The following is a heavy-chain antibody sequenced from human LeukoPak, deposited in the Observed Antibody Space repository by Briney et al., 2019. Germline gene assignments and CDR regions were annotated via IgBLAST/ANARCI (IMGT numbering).Heavy chain of an antibody. Sequence: GGSLRLSCAASGFPFSTYGISWVRPAPGKGLEWVSAITGSGDFAKYADSVRGRFTISRDNSKNTVYLQMNSLTVEDTALYYCTKRITATAPFDSWGQGALVIVSS. V-gene: IGHV3-23*01. CDR2: ITGSGDFA. J-gene: IGHJ4*02. D-gene: IGHD4-17*01. CDR3: TKRITATAPFDS. CDR1: GFPFSTYG.